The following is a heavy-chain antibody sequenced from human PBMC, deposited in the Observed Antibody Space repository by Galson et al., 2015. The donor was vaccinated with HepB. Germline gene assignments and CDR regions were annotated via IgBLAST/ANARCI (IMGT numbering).Heavy chain of an antibody. D-gene: IGHD3-3*01. Sequence: SVKVSCRASGGTFSSYAISWVRQAPGQGLEWMGGIIPIFGTANYAQKFQGRVTITADKSTSTAYMELSSLRSEDTAVYYCARELRFLERKNGMDVWGQGTTVTVSS. J-gene: IGHJ6*02. CDR1: GGTFSSYA. V-gene: IGHV1-69*06. CDR3: ARELRFLERKNGMDV. CDR2: IIPIFGTA.